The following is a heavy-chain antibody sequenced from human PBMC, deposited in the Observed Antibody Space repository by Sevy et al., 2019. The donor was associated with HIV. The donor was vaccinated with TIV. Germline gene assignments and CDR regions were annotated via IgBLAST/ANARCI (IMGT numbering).Heavy chain of an antibody. J-gene: IGHJ6*02. CDR2: IRDYNGNT. CDR1: GYTFTSYG. V-gene: IGHV1-18*01. D-gene: IGHD1-7*01. CDR3: AGSPLPGTVYYYYYGMDV. Sequence: ASVKVSCKASGYTFTSYGISWVRQAPGQGLEWMGWIRDYNGNTNYAQKLQGRVTMTTDTSTRTAYMELRSLNSDDTAVYYCAGSPLPGTVYYYYYGMDVWGQGTTVTVSS.